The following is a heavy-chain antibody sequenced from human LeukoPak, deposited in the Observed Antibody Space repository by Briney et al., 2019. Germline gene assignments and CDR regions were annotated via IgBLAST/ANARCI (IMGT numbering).Heavy chain of an antibody. D-gene: IGHD7-27*01. CDR2: IYYTGDT. Sequence: SETLSLTCSVPGGSLSGYYWSWIRQPPGRRLEWIGYIYYTGDTTYNPSLKSRVTISIDRSKNLFSLKLTSATVADTAVYFCARHPGASFDSWGQGNLVTVSS. CDR1: GGSLSGYY. CDR3: ARHPGASFDS. V-gene: IGHV4-59*08. J-gene: IGHJ4*02.